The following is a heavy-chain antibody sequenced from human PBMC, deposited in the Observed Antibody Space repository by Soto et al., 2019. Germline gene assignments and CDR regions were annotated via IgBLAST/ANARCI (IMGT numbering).Heavy chain of an antibody. J-gene: IGHJ3*02. CDR2: LYNTGST. V-gene: IGHV4-59*01. Sequence: SETLSLTCTVSGASISRYYWSWIRQSPGKGLEWIGYLYNTGSTIYNPSLKSRVTISVDTSKNQFSLKMNSVTAADTAVYYCARALKATDAFDIWGQGTMVTVSS. CDR3: ARALKATDAFDI. D-gene: IGHD5-12*01. CDR1: GASISRYY.